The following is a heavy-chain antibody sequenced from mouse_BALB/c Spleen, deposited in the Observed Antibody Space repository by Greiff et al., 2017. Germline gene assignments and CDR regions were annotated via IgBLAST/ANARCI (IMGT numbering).Heavy chain of an antibody. Sequence: QVQLKESGPGLVQPSQSLSITCTVSGFSLTSYGVHWVRQSPGKGLEWLGVIWSGGSTDYNAAFISRLSISKDNSKSQVFFKMNSLQANDTAIYYCARNPSYDYDGYFDVWGAGTTVTVSS. CDR1: GFSLTSYG. J-gene: IGHJ1*01. CDR3: ARNPSYDYDGYFDV. CDR2: IWSGGST. D-gene: IGHD2-4*01. V-gene: IGHV2-2*02.